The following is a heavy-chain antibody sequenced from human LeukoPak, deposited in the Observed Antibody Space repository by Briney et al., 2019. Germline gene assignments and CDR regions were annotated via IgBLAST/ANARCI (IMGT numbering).Heavy chain of an antibody. V-gene: IGHV1-69*06. D-gene: IGHD6-13*01. CDR1: GGTFSSYA. CDR2: IIPIFGTT. Sequence: SVKVSCKASGGTFSSYAISWVRQAPGQGIEWMEGIIPIFGTTNYAQKIQDRVTITADKSTSTAYMELSSLRSEDTAVYYCARVVGLTGYSSSWYSGYYYMDVWGKGTTVTVSS. J-gene: IGHJ6*03. CDR3: ARVVGLTGYSSSWYSGYYYMDV.